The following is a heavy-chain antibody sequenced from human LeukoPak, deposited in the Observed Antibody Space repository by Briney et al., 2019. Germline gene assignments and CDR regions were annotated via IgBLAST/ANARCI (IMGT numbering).Heavy chain of an antibody. CDR1: GYTFTSYD. J-gene: IGHJ4*02. Sequence: ASVKVSCKASGYTFTSYDINWVRQAPGQGLEWMGRINPNSGGTNYAQKFQGRVTMTRDTSISTAYMELSRLRSDDTAVYYCARVPLGLWFGENYFDYWGQGTLVTVSS. CDR2: INPNSGGT. V-gene: IGHV1-2*06. D-gene: IGHD3-10*01. CDR3: ARVPLGLWFGENYFDY.